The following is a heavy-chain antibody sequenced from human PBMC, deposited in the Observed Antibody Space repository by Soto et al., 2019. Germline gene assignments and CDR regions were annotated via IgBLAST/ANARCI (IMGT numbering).Heavy chain of an antibody. J-gene: IGHJ4*02. V-gene: IGHV4-59*08. CDR1: GGSISSYY. Sequence: QVQLQESGPGLVKPSETLSLTCTVSGGSISSYYWTWIRQPPGKGLEWIGFIYNSGSTHYNPSLRSRVTIPVDPSTSPFSLILRSFTAAYTAVYYCAGMVYHYGSGSYPLDYWGQGTLVTVSS. D-gene: IGHD3-10*01. CDR2: IYNSGST. CDR3: AGMVYHYGSGSYPLDY.